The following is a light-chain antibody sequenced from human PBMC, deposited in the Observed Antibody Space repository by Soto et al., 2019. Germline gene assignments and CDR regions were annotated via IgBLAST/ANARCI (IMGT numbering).Light chain of an antibody. CDR2: GNS. Sequence: QSVLTQPPSVSGAPGQRVTISCTGSSSNIGAGYDVHWYQQLPGKAPKVLIYGNSNRPSGVPDRFSGSKSGTSASLAITGLQAEDEADYYCKSYKSGLSGSVFGGGTKLTVL. J-gene: IGLJ3*02. CDR3: KSYKSGLSGSV. V-gene: IGLV1-40*01. CDR1: SSNIGAGYD.